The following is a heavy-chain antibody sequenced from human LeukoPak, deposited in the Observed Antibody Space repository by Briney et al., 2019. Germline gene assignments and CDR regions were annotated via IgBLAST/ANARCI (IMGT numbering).Heavy chain of an antibody. D-gene: IGHD7-27*01. CDR3: ARGTVNWGSWWFDP. CDR1: GYTFTGYY. V-gene: IGHV1-2*02. Sequence: ASVKVSCTASGYTFTGYYMHWVRQAPGQGLEWMGWINPNSGGTNYAQEFQGRVTMTRDTSTSTVYMELSSLRSEDTAVYYCARGTVNWGSWWFDPWGQGTLVTVSS. J-gene: IGHJ5*02. CDR2: INPNSGGT.